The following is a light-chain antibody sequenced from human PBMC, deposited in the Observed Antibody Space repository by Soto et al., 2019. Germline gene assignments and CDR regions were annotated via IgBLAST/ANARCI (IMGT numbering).Light chain of an antibody. Sequence: QSVLTQPRSVSGSPGQSVTISCTGTSSDVGVYNYVSWYQQYPGKAPKIMIYDVSKRPSGVPDRFSGSKSDNTASLTISGLQAEDEADYYCCSYAGSSTFVFGIGTKSPS. J-gene: IGLJ1*01. CDR3: CSYAGSSTFV. CDR2: DVS. CDR1: SSDVGVYNY. V-gene: IGLV2-11*01.